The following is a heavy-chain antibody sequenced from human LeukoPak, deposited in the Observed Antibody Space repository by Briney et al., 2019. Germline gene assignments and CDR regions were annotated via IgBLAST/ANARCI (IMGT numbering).Heavy chain of an antibody. CDR3: ARGGPPGYSSGWRHYYYYGMDV. V-gene: IGHV4-38-2*02. D-gene: IGHD6-19*01. Sequence: PSETLSLTCTVSGYSISSGYYWGWIRQPPGKGLEWIGSIYHSGSTYYNPSLKSRVTISVDTSKNQFSLKLSSVTAADTAVYYCARGGPPGYSSGWRHYYYYGMDVWGQGTTVTVSS. CDR2: IYHSGST. J-gene: IGHJ6*02. CDR1: GYSISSGYY.